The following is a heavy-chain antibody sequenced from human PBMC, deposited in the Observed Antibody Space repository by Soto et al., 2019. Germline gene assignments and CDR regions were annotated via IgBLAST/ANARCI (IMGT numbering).Heavy chain of an antibody. CDR1: GYTFTSYD. Sequence: ASVKVSCTASGYTFTSYDINWVRQATGQGLEWMGWMNPNSGNTGYAQKFQGRVTMTRNTSISTAYMELSSLRSEDTAVYYCGRATSKANVVAATFYYYYYMDVWGKGTTVTVSS. CDR3: GRATSKANVVAATFYYYYYMDV. J-gene: IGHJ6*03. V-gene: IGHV1-8*01. CDR2: MNPNSGNT. D-gene: IGHD2-15*01.